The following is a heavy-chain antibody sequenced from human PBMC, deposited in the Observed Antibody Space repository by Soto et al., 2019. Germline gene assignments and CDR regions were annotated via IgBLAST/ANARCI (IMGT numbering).Heavy chain of an antibody. CDR3: AKGPHTNVGWPYYFES. CDR2: SSPRGDTI. V-gene: IGHV3-48*02. CDR1: GFSLANYP. D-gene: IGHD6-19*01. J-gene: IGHJ4*02. Sequence: GGPWGLSCVASGFSLANYPMNWVRQTPGKGLEWISYSSPRGDTIYYADSVEGRFTISRDNARNSLSLHMSSLRDEDSALYYCAKGPHTNVGWPYYFESWGQGVPVTVSS.